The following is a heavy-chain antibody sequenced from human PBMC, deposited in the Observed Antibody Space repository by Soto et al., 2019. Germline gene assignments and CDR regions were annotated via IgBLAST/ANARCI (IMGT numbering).Heavy chain of an antibody. CDR3: ARDDIVVVTD. Sequence: QSLTCAVSGYSISSGYYWGWIRQSPGRGLEWIGSIYHSGSTYYNPSLKSRVTISVDTSKNQFSLKLSSVTAADTAVYYCARDDIVVVTDWGQGTMVTVSS. V-gene: IGHV4-38-2*02. CDR2: IYHSGST. J-gene: IGHJ3*01. CDR1: GYSISSGYY. D-gene: IGHD2-21*02.